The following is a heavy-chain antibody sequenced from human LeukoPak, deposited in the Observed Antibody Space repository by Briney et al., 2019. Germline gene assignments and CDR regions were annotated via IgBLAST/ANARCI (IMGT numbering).Heavy chain of an antibody. CDR3: ATRGHSSSWYYFDY. J-gene: IGHJ4*02. CDR1: GFTLSDYY. D-gene: IGHD6-13*01. Sequence: GGSLRLSCAASGFTLSDYYMNWIRQAPGKGLEWVSYISGSSSYTNYADSVKGRFTISRDNAKNSLYLQMNSLRAEDTAVYYCATRGHSSSWYYFDYWGQGTLVTVSS. CDR2: ISGSSSYT. V-gene: IGHV3-11*03.